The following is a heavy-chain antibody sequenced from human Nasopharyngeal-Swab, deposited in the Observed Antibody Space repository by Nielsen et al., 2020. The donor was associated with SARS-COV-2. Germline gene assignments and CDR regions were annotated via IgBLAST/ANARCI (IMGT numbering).Heavy chain of an antibody. Sequence: KASCKVSGYSFIDYWIGCVRQMPGRGLEWMGIIYPGDSDTRYNPSFQGQVTIPADNSISTAYLQWGSLKASDSAMYYCARPLAAASYYFDYWGQGTLVTVSS. J-gene: IGHJ4*02. V-gene: IGHV5-51*01. CDR1: GYSFIDYW. CDR3: ARPLAAASYYFDY. CDR2: IYPGDSDT. D-gene: IGHD6-25*01.